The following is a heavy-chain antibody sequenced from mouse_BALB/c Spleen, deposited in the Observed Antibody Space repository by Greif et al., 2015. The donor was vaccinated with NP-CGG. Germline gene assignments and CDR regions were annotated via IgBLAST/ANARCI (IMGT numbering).Heavy chain of an antibody. CDR1: GFTFTDYY. D-gene: IGHD6-5*01. Sequence: EVQLVESGGGLVQPGGSLRLSCATSGFTFTDYYMSWVRQPPGKSLEWLGFISNKANGYTTEYSASVKGRFTISRDNSQSILYLQMNTLRAEDSATYYCARDLCSLYYWGQGTSVTVSS. CDR2: ISNKANGYTT. V-gene: IGHV7-3*02. CDR3: ARDLCSLYY. J-gene: IGHJ4*01.